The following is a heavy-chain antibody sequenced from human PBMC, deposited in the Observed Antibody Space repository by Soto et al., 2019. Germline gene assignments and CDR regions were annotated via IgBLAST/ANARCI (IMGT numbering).Heavy chain of an antibody. CDR3: ARAGLTPLELATTY. D-gene: IGHD3-3*01. CDR1: GYTFTDFY. J-gene: IGHJ4*02. CDR2: INANSGGT. Sequence: QVQLVQSGAEVKKPGASVKVSCEASGYTFTDFYMHWVRQSPGQGLEWMGWINANSGGTKIPQKFQGRVIMTRDPSISTAYMELTRLTSDDTAVYYCARAGLTPLELATTYWGQGTLVTVSS. V-gene: IGHV1-2*02.